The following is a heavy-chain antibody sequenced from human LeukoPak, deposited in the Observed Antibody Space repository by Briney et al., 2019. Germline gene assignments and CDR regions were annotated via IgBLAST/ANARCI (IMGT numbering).Heavy chain of an antibody. CDR2: ISNGGGRT. V-gene: IGHV3-23*01. CDR1: GFAFSTYA. CDR3: AKRSLSYDSSGHLHYFDY. D-gene: IGHD3-22*01. Sequence: GGSLRLSCAASGFAFSTYAMSWVRQAPGKGLEWVSAISNGGGRTYYGDSVRGGFTISIDNYKNTLDLQMNSWRAEDTDIYYCAKRSLSYDSSGHLHYFDYWGQGTLVTVSS. J-gene: IGHJ4*02.